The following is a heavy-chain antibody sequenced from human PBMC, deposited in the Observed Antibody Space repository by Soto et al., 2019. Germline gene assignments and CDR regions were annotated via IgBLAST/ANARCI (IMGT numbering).Heavy chain of an antibody. Sequence: EVQLVESGGGLVQPGGSLKLSCAASGFTFSGSAVHWVRQASGKGLEWVGRIRDKANSYATAYAASVKGRFTISRDDSKNTAFLQMNSLKTEDTAVYYCTRQGSESGLSLDYWGQGTLVTVSS. V-gene: IGHV3-73*02. CDR3: TRQGSESGLSLDY. J-gene: IGHJ4*02. CDR1: GFTFSGSA. D-gene: IGHD3-10*01. CDR2: IRDKANSYAT.